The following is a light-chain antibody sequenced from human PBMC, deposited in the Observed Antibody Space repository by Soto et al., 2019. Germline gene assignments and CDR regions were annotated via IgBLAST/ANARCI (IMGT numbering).Light chain of an antibody. CDR1: QGISTY. J-gene: IGKJ4*01. V-gene: IGKV1-9*01. CDR2: DAS. Sequence: DIQFTQSPSFLYAYVGDRVTITCRASQGISTYLAWYQQRPGKAPKLLIYDASTLQSGVPSRFSGSRSGTEFTLTISSLQPEDISAYDCQQYDNLPLTFGGWT. CDR3: QQYDNLPLT.